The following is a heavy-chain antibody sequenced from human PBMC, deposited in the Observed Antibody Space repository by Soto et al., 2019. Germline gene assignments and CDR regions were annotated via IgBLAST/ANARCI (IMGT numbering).Heavy chain of an antibody. J-gene: IGHJ4*02. Sequence: GGSLRLSCAASGFTFSDYYMSWIRQAPGKGLEWVSYISSSGTTIYYADSVKGRFTISRDNAKNSLYLQMDSLRAEDTAVYYCARPHYYGSGSYYGGFYYFDYWGQGTLVTVSS. CDR3: ARPHYYGSGSYYGGFYYFDY. D-gene: IGHD3-10*01. CDR1: GFTFSDYY. CDR2: ISSSGTTI. V-gene: IGHV3-11*04.